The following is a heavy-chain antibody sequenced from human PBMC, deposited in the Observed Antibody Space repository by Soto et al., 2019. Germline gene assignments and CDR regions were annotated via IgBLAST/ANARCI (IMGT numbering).Heavy chain of an antibody. CDR3: AKDEYYYSRSGYYIFDS. D-gene: IGHD3-22*01. V-gene: IGHV3-30*18. Sequence: GGSLRLSCEVSGFTFSAYGMHWVRQAPGKGLEWVAAISHDGTNKNYGDSVKGRFTISRDNSKKTLYLQTNSLRPEDTSLYYCAKDEYYYSRSGYYIFDSWGQGTLVTVPQ. J-gene: IGHJ4*02. CDR1: GFTFSAYG. CDR2: ISHDGTNK.